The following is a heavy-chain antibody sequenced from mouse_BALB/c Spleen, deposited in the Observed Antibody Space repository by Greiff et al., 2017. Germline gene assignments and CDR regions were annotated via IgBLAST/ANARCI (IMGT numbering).Heavy chain of an antibody. V-gene: IGHV1-9*01. J-gene: IGHJ2*01. CDR2: ILPGSGST. D-gene: IGHD1-1*01. CDR3: ARGGIYYYGSSYFDY. CDR1: GYTFSSYW. Sequence: VQLQQSGAELMKPGASVKISCKATGYTFSSYWIEWVKQRPGHGLEWIGEILPGSGSTNYNEKFKGKATFTADTSSNTAYMQLSSLTSEDSAVYYCARGGIYYYGSSYFDYWGQGTTLTVSS.